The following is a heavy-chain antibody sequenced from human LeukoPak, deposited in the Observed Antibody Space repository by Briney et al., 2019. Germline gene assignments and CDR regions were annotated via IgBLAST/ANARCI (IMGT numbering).Heavy chain of an antibody. CDR1: GDSINSGN. CDR2: ISYSATT. V-gene: IGHV4-39*01. D-gene: IGHD1-26*01. Sequence: PSETLSLTCSVSGDSINSGNWGWIRQPPGEGLEWIGSISYSATTYYNPSLKTRVTLSVDTSKNQFSLKLTSVTAADTAVYYCARSPSGTYFRFDYWGQGTLVTVSS. CDR3: ARSPSGTYFRFDY. J-gene: IGHJ4*02.